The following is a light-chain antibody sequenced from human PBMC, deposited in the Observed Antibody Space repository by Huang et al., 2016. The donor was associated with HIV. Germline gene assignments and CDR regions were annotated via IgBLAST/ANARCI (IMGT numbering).Light chain of an antibody. CDR3: QQYNNWPPWT. J-gene: IGKJ1*01. CDR1: QSVSSN. Sequence: EIVMTQSPATLSVSPGESAPLSCKASQSVSSNLAWYQQKPGQAPRLLIYGASTRATGIPARCSGSGSGTEFTLTISSLQSEDFAVYYCQQYNNWPPWTFGQGTKVEIK. CDR2: GAS. V-gene: IGKV3-15*01.